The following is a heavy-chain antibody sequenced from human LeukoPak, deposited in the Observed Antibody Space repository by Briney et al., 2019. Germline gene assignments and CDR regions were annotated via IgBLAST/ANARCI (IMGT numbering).Heavy chain of an antibody. CDR2: INFDGSST. V-gene: IGHV3-74*01. J-gene: IGHJ6*03. CDR1: GFTFSSYW. CDR3: AKGAARPWDYYYYYMDV. D-gene: IGHD6-6*01. Sequence: GGSLRLSCAASGFTFSSYWMHWVRQAPGKGLVWVSRINFDGSSTTYADSVKGRFTISRDNSKNTLYLQMNSLRAEDTAVYHCAKGAARPWDYYYYYMDVWGKGTTVTVSS.